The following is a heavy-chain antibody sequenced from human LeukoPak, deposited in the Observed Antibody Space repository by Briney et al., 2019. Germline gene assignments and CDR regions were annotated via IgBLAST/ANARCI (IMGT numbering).Heavy chain of an antibody. D-gene: IGHD6-19*01. CDR3: ARGKPVMYSSGWYHYYYYGMDV. J-gene: IGHJ6*02. Sequence: PSETLSLTCAVYGGSFSGYYWSCIRQPPGKGLEWIGEINHSGSTNYNPSLKRRVTISVDTSKNQSSLKLSSVTAADTAVYYCARGKPVMYSSGWYHYYYYGMDVWGQGTTVTVSS. CDR2: INHSGST. V-gene: IGHV4-34*01. CDR1: GGSFSGYY.